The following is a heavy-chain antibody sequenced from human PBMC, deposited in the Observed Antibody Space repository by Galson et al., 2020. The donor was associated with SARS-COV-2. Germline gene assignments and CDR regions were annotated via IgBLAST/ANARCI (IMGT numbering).Heavy chain of an antibody. J-gene: IGHJ5*02. CDR2: IYSDGTT. V-gene: IGHV3-53*05. D-gene: IGHD1-1*01. Sequence: METGGSLRLSCAVYGFTVSTNYMAWLRQAPGKGLEWVSMIYSDGTTHYVDSVKGRFTISTDRSRNTLYLQMNSLRIEDTAGYHCGKSRVPGEHQFYPWGQGPLVTVSS. CDR3: GKSRVPGEHQFYP. CDR1: GFTVSTNY.